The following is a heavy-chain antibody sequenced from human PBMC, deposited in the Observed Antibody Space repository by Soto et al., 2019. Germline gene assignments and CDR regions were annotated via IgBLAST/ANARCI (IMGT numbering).Heavy chain of an antibody. CDR1: GYTFTGYY. CDR2: INPNSGGT. D-gene: IGHD1-26*01. Sequence: ASVKVSFKASGYTFTGYYMHWVRQAPGQGLEWMGWINPNSGGTNYAQKFQGRVTMTRDTSISTAYMELSRLRSDDTAVYYCARDPSGSYHYVIDYWGQGTLVTVSS. J-gene: IGHJ4*02. V-gene: IGHV1-2*02. CDR3: ARDPSGSYHYVIDY.